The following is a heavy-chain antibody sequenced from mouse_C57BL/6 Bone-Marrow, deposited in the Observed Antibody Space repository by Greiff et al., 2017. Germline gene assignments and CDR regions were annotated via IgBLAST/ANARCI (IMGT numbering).Heavy chain of an antibody. CDR1: GYTFTTYP. Sequence: VQLQQSGPELVKPGASVKISCKASGYTFTTYPIEWMKQNHGKSLEWIGNFHPYNDDTKYNEKFKGKATLTVEKSSSTVYLELSRLTSDDSAVYYCARGGNYGGYYFDYWGQGTTLTVSS. CDR3: ARGGNYGGYYFDY. D-gene: IGHD2-1*01. V-gene: IGHV1-47*01. J-gene: IGHJ2*01. CDR2: FHPYNDDT.